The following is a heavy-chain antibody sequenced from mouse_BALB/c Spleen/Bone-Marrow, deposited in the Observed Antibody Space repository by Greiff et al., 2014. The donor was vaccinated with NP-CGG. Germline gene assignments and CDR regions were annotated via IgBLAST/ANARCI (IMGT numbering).Heavy chain of an antibody. V-gene: IGHV14-3*02. J-gene: IGHJ2*01. CDR2: IDPANGNT. CDR1: GFNIKDTY. D-gene: IGHD1-1*01. Sequence: EVQLQQSGAELVKPGASVKLSRTASGFNIKDTYMHWVKQRPEQGLEWIGRIDPANGNTKYDPKFQGKATITADTSSSTAYLQPSSLTSEDTAVYYCARYYYGSSYFDYWGQGTTLTVSS. CDR3: ARYYYGSSYFDY.